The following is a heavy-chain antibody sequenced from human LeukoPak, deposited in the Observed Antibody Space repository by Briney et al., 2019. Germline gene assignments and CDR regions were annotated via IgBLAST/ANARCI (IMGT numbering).Heavy chain of an antibody. V-gene: IGHV3-9*01. CDR2: ISWNSGSI. CDR3: VKRGAFDI. Sequence: GRSLRLSCAASGFTFDDYAMHWVRQAPGKGLEWVSGISWNSGSIGYADSVKGRFTISRDNAKNSLYLQMNSLRAEDTALYYYVKRGAFDIWGQGTMVTVSS. J-gene: IGHJ3*02. CDR1: GFTFDDYA. D-gene: IGHD3-10*01.